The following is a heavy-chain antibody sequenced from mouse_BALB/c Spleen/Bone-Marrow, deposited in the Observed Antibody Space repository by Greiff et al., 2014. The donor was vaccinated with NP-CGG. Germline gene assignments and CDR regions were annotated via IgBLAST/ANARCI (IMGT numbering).Heavy chain of an antibody. J-gene: IGHJ4*01. D-gene: IGHD3-3*01. CDR1: GFAFTNYL. V-gene: IGHV1-54*01. Sequence: QVQLKQSGAELVRPGTSVKVSCKASGFAFTNYLIEWVKQRPGQGLEWIGVINPGSGGTNYNEKFKGKATMTADKSSSTAYMQHISLTSDDDAVCYCGGRLYAMDDWGQGTSVTVSS. CDR2: INPGSGGT. CDR3: GGRLYAMDD.